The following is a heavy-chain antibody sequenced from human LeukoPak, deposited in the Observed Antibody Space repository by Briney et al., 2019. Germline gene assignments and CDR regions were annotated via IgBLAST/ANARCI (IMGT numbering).Heavy chain of an antibody. V-gene: IGHV4-61*08. D-gene: IGHD3-3*01. Sequence: SQTLSLTCAVSGGSISSGGYYWSWIRQPPGKGLEWIGYIYYSGSTNYNPSLKSRVTISVDTSKNQFSLKLSSVTAADTAVYYCARGGDYGMDVWGQGTTVTVSS. J-gene: IGHJ6*02. CDR2: IYYSGST. CDR3: ARGGDYGMDV. CDR1: GGSISSGGYY.